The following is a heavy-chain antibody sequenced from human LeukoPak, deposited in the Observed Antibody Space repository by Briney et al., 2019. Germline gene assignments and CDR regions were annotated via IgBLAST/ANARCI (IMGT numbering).Heavy chain of an antibody. CDR1: GYTFTSYY. Sequence: ASVKVSCKASGYTFTSYYMHWVRQAPGQGLEWMGIINPSGGSTSYAQKFQGRVTMTRDMSTSTVYMELSSLRSEDTAVYYCARVRTGTKINDAFDIWGQGTMVTVSS. CDR3: ARVRTGTKINDAFDI. V-gene: IGHV1-46*01. J-gene: IGHJ3*02. D-gene: IGHD1-7*01. CDR2: INPSGGST.